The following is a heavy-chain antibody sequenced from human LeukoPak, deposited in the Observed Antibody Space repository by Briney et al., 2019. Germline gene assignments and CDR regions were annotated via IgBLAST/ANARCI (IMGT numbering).Heavy chain of an antibody. V-gene: IGHV1-2*02. Sequence: ASVKVSCKASGFTLTSYYIHWVRQATGQGLEWMGWINPNSGGTKFAQKFQGRVTMTRDTSISTAYMELSSLRSDDTAVYYCARDSVAAGTEFDWWGQGTLVTVSS. D-gene: IGHD6-13*01. CDR1: GFTLTSYY. J-gene: IGHJ4*02. CDR3: ARDSVAAGTEFDW. CDR2: INPNSGGT.